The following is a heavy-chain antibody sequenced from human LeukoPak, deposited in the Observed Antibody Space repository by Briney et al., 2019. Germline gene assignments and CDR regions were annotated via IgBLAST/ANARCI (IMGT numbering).Heavy chain of an antibody. V-gene: IGHV1-69*13. CDR3: AGGQLGYYYDSSGCYDY. J-gene: IGHJ4*02. CDR1: GGTSSSYA. D-gene: IGHD3-22*01. CDR2: IIPIFGTA. Sequence: SVKVSCKASGGTSSSYAISWVRQAPGQGLEWMGGIIPIFGTANYAQKFQGRVTITADESTSTAYMELSSLRSEDTAVYYCAGGQLGYYYDSSGCYDYWGQGTLVTVSS.